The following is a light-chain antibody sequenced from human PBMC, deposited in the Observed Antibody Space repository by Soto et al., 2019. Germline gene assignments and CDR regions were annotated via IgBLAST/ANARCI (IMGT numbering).Light chain of an antibody. V-gene: IGLV1-40*01. J-gene: IGLJ2*01. CDR1: SSNFGADYD. CDR2: ANN. Sequence: QSVLTQPPSVSGAPGQRVTISCTGSSSNFGADYDVHWYQQLPGTAPKLLIYANNYRPSGVPDRFSGSKSGTSASLAITGLKADDEADYYCQSYDSSLSGVIFGGGTKLTVL. CDR3: QSYDSSLSGVI.